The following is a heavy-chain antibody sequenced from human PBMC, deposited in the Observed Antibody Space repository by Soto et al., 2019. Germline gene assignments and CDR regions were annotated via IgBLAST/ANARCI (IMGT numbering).Heavy chain of an antibody. CDR1: GGSISSYY. CDR2: IYYSGST. Sequence: SETLSLTCTVSGGSISSYYWSWIRQPPGKGLEWIGYIYYSGSTNYNPSLKSRVTISVDTSKNQFSLKLSSVTAADTAVYYCARDVDIVVVTANRRDGGAFDIWGQGTMVTVSS. J-gene: IGHJ3*02. V-gene: IGHV4-59*01. CDR3: ARDVDIVVVTANRRDGGAFDI. D-gene: IGHD2-21*02.